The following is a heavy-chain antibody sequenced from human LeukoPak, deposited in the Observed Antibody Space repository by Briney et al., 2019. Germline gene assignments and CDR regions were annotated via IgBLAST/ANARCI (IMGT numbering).Heavy chain of an antibody. V-gene: IGHV4-39*01. CDR2: IYYSGST. CDR3: ARSGPDYDILTGSLYFDY. CDR1: GGSISSSSYY. Sequence: SETLSLTCTVSGGSISSSSYYWGWIRQPPGKGLEWIGSIYYSGSTYYNPSLKSRVTISVDTSKNQFSLKLSSVTAADTAVYYCARSGPDYDILTGSLYFDYWGQGTLATVSS. D-gene: IGHD3-9*01. J-gene: IGHJ4*02.